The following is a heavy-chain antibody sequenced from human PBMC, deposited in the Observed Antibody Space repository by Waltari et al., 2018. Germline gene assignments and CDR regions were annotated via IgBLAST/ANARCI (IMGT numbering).Heavy chain of an antibody. J-gene: IGHJ6*04. V-gene: IGHV3-74*01. CDR3: ARDHYYSKDV. CDR2: IVNGDGSGT. CDR1: GFIFSTYW. Sequence: EVQLVESGGGLVQPGGSLRLSCEASGFIFSTYWMHWVRQGPGKGLVGVSSIVNGDGSGTSYADAVKGRVTISRDNAKSTLYLQMNSLRAEDTGVYYCARDHYYSKDVWGTGTTVTVSS.